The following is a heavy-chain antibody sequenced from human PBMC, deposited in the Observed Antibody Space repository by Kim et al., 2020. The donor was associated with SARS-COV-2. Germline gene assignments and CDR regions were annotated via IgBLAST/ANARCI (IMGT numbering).Heavy chain of an antibody. CDR3: ARGPITMVRGVKDYFDY. J-gene: IGHJ4*02. CDR2: INHSGST. V-gene: IGHV4-34*01. Sequence: SETLSLTCAVYGGSFSGYYWSWIRQPPGKGLEWIGEINHSGSTNYNPSLKSRVTISVDTSKNQFSLKLSSVTAADTAVYYCARGPITMVRGVKDYFDYWGQGTLVTVSS. CDR1: GGSFSGYY. D-gene: IGHD3-10*01.